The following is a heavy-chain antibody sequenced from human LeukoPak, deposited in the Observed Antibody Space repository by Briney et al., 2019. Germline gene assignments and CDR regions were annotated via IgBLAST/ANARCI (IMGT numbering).Heavy chain of an antibody. V-gene: IGHV3-7*01. CDR1: GFTLGTFW. Sequence: GGSLRLSCAGSGFTLGTFWMSWVRQAPGKGLEWVANIKQDGSEKYYVDSVKGRFTISRDNAKNSLYLRMNSLRAEDTAVYYCARLPYYYDFWSGYPYYFDYWGQGTLVTVSS. CDR3: ARLPYYYDFWSGYPYYFDY. CDR2: IKQDGSEK. J-gene: IGHJ4*02. D-gene: IGHD3-3*01.